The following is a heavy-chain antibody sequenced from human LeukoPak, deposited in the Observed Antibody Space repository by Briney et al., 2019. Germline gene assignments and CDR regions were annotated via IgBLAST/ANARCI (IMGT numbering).Heavy chain of an antibody. CDR3: AKDRSPPRENSGSYYFDY. Sequence: GASVKVSCKASGYTFTSFGFSWVRQAPGQGLEWMGWISAYDGNTNYAQQLQGRVTMTTDTSTSTAYMELRSLRSDDTAVYYCAKDRSPPRENSGSYYFDYWGQGTLVTVSS. D-gene: IGHD1-1*01. CDR2: ISAYDGNT. CDR1: GYTFTSFG. J-gene: IGHJ4*02. V-gene: IGHV1-18*01.